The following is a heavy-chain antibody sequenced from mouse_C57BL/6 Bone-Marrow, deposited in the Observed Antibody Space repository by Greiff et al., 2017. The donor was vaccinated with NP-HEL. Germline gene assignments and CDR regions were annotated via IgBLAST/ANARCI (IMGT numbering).Heavy chain of an antibody. V-gene: IGHV1-55*01. D-gene: IGHD2-4*01. Sequence: VQLQQPGAELVKPGASVKMSCKASGYTFTSYWITWVKQKPGQGLEWIGDIYPGSGSTNYNEKFKSKATLTVDTSSSTAYMQLSSLTSEDSAVYYCASPIYYDYHYAMDYWGQGTSVTVSS. CDR1: GYTFTSYW. CDR3: ASPIYYDYHYAMDY. J-gene: IGHJ4*01. CDR2: IYPGSGST.